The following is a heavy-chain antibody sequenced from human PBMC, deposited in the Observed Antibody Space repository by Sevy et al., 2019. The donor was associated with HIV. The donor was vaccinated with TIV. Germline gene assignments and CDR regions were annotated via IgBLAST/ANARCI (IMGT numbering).Heavy chain of an antibody. V-gene: IGHV1-24*01. CDR1: GYTLSQVS. D-gene: IGHD3-22*01. CDR2: FDPEDGET. J-gene: IGHJ4*02. CDR3: AITKDYYDSSGCPFDY. Sequence: ASVKVSCKVSGYTLSQVSMHWVRQVPGKRLEWMGSFDPEDGETIYAQKFQGRLTMIEDTATDTAYMELSSLKSEDTAVFYCAITKDYYDSSGCPFDYWGQGTLVTVSS.